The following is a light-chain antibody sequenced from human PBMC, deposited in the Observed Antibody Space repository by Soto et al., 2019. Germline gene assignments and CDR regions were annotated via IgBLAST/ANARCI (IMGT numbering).Light chain of an antibody. V-gene: IGLV3-21*04. CDR3: QVWDSSSDPSHVV. J-gene: IGLJ2*01. CDR1: NIGSKS. Sequence: SYELTQPPSVSVAPGKTARITCGGNNIGSKSVHWYQQKPGQAPVLVIYYDSDRPSGIPERFSGSNSGNTATLTISRVEAGDEADYYRQVWDSSSDPSHVVFGGGTKLTVL. CDR2: YDS.